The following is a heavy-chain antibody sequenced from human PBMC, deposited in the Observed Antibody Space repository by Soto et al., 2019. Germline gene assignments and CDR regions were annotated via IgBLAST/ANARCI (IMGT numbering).Heavy chain of an antibody. CDR2: INPSGGST. Sequence: ASVKVSCKAPGYTLTSYYMHWVRQAPGQGLEWMGIINPSGGSTNYAQKFQGRVTMTRDTSTSTVYMELSSLRSEDTAVYYCASLTRDYYGSALYYYYGMDVWGQGTTVTVSS. CDR3: ASLTRDYYGSALYYYYGMDV. D-gene: IGHD3-10*01. V-gene: IGHV1-46*01. J-gene: IGHJ6*02. CDR1: GYTLTSYY.